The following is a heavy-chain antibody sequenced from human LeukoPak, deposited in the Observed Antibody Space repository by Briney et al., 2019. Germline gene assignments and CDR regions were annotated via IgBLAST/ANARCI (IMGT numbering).Heavy chain of an antibody. Sequence: PSETLSLTCAVYGGSFSGYYWSWIRQPPGKGLEWIGEINHSGSTNYNPSLKSRVTISVDTSKNQFSLKLSSVTAADTAVYYCAQGIAAAGTVDVWGKGTTVTISS. CDR2: INHSGST. J-gene: IGHJ6*04. CDR1: GGSFSGYY. V-gene: IGHV4-34*01. D-gene: IGHD6-13*01. CDR3: AQGIAAAGTVDV.